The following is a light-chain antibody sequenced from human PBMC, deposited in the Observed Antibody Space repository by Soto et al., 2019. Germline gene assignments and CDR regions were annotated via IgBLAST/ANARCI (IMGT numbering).Light chain of an antibody. V-gene: IGKV1-39*01. Sequence: DIQMTQSPSSLSASVGDRVTITCRASQSISSYLNWYQQKPGKAPNLLIYAASNLQFGVPSRFSGSGSGTNFTLTISSLQPEDFATYYCQQSYTTPYTFGQRTKLEIK. CDR3: QQSYTTPYT. CDR2: AAS. CDR1: QSISSY. J-gene: IGKJ2*01.